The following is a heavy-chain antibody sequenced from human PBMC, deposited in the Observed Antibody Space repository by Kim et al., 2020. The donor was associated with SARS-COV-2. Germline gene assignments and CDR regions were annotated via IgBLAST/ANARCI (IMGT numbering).Heavy chain of an antibody. CDR2: IYYSGST. J-gene: IGHJ4*02. V-gene: IGHV4-39*01. D-gene: IGHD3-10*01. Sequence: SETLSLTCTVSGGSISSSSYYWGWIRQPPGKGLEWIGSIYYSGSTYYNPSLKSRFTISVDTSKNQFSLKLSSVTAADTAVYYCASNPGIWFGDPPYWGQGTLVTVSS. CDR3: ASNPGIWFGDPPY. CDR1: GGSISSSSYY.